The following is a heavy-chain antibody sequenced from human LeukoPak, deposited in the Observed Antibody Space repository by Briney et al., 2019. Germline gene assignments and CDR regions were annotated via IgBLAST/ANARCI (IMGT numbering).Heavy chain of an antibody. Sequence: PSETLSLTCTVSGGSISSYYWSWIRQPAGKGLEWIGRIYTSGSTNYNPSLKSRVTMSVDTSKNQFSLKLSSVTAADTAVYYCARDRYDYVWADSYYYYYMDVWGKGTTVTISS. CDR1: GGSISSYY. D-gene: IGHD3-16*01. CDR2: IYTSGST. J-gene: IGHJ6*03. CDR3: ARDRYDYVWADSYYYYYMDV. V-gene: IGHV4-4*07.